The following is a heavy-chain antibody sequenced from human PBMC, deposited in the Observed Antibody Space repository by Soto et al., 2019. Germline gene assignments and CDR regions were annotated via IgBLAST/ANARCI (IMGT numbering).Heavy chain of an antibody. J-gene: IGHJ5*02. CDR2: IYYSGSN. CDR3: GRVQGP. V-gene: IGHV4-31*03. Sequence: TLPLTCTVSGGSTSTCGYYSSRLRQHAGKGLEWLGYIYYSGSNCYNPSLPSRVTISGDTSKNQLSLKLCSVTAADTAVYYCGRVQGPCGQGPLVTVSS. CDR1: GGSTSTCGYY. D-gene: IGHD1-1*01.